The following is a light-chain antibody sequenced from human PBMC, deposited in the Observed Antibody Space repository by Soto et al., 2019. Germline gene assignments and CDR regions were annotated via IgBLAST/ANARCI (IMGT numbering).Light chain of an antibody. CDR3: QQRSNWPPVIT. V-gene: IGKV3-11*01. CDR1: QSVSSY. J-gene: IGKJ4*01. Sequence: EIVLTQSPATLSLSPGERATLSCRASQSVSSYSAWYQQKPGQAPRLLIYDASNRATGIPARFSGSGSGTDFTLTISSLEPEDFAVYYCQQRSNWPPVITFGGGTKVDIK. CDR2: DAS.